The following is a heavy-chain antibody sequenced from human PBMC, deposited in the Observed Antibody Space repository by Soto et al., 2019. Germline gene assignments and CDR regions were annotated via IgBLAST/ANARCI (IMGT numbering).Heavy chain of an antibody. CDR3: ARRPPEGGTMDV. CDR2: IYPGDSDT. Sequence: PGESLKISCKGSGYSFSTYWIAWVRQMPGKGLEWMGIIYPGDSDTRYNLSLQGQVTISADKSISTAYLQWSSLKASDTAIYYCARRPPEGGTMDVWGQGTTVTVSS. J-gene: IGHJ6*02. D-gene: IGHD3-16*01. V-gene: IGHV5-51*01. CDR1: GYSFSTYW.